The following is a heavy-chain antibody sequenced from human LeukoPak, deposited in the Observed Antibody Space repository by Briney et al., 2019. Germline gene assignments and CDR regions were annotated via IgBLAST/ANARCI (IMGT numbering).Heavy chain of an antibody. D-gene: IGHD2-15*01. CDR2: ISSSGSTI. CDR3: ASGYCSGGSYYSG. Sequence: PGGSLRLSCAASGFTFSSYEMNWVRQAPGKGLEWVSYISSSGSTIYYADSVKGRFTISRDNAKNSLYLQMNSLRAEDTAVYYCASGYCSGGSYYSGWGQGTLVTVSS. J-gene: IGHJ4*02. V-gene: IGHV3-48*03. CDR1: GFTFSSYE.